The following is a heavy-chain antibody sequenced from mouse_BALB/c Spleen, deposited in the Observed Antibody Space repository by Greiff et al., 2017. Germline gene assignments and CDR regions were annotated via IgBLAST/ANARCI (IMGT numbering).Heavy chain of an antibody. J-gene: IGHJ1*01. D-gene: IGHD2-10*02. Sequence: EVQVVESGPSLVKPSQTLSLTCSVTGDSITSGYWNWIRKFPGNKLEYMGYISYSGSTYYNPSLKSRISITRDTSKNQYYLQLNSVTTEDTATYYCARRYGNYVLYWYFDVWGAGTTVTVSS. CDR3: ARRYGNYVLYWYFDV. V-gene: IGHV3-8*02. CDR1: GDSITSGY. CDR2: ISYSGST.